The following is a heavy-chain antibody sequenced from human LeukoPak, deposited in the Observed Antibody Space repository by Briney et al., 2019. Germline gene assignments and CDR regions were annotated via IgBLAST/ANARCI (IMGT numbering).Heavy chain of an antibody. CDR2: IWYDGSNK. J-gene: IGHJ4*02. D-gene: IGHD3-22*01. V-gene: IGHV3-33*03. CDR3: AKGEGYCEGGGYSY. Sequence: GGSLRLSCAASGFTFSSYGLHRVRQAPGKGLEWVAVIWYDGSNKHYADSVKGRFTTSRDKFKNTLYLQIKTLRAQSTAPYTPAKGEGYCEGGGYSYWGQGTRVSVS. CDR1: GFTFSSYG.